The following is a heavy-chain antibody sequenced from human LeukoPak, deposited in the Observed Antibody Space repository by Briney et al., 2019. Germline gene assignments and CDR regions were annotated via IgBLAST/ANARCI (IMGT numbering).Heavy chain of an antibody. Sequence: GRSLRLSCAASGFTFSSYGMHWVRQAPGKGLEWVTVISYDGSNKYYADSVKGRFTISRDNAKNTLYLQMNSLRAEDTAVYYCARGLFSDPRYYFDYWGQGTLVTVSS. CDR3: ARGLFSDPRYYFDY. V-gene: IGHV3-30*03. CDR2: ISYDGSNK. CDR1: GFTFSSYG. J-gene: IGHJ4*02. D-gene: IGHD2/OR15-2a*01.